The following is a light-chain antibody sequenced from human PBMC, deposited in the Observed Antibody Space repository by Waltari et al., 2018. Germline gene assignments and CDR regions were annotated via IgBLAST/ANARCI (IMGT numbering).Light chain of an antibody. CDR2: SAS. CDR1: QGITNY. Sequence: IQMTQSPSSLSASVGDRVTITCRASQGITNYLSWYKQRPGKPPRLLIYSASNLQSGVSSRFSGRGSGTDFTLTISRLQPEDVATYYCQQYDSVPLTFGGGTTVEIK. J-gene: IGKJ4*01. V-gene: IGKV1-27*01. CDR3: QQYDSVPLT.